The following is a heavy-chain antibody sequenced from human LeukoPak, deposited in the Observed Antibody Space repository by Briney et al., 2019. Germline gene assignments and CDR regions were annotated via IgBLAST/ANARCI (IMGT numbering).Heavy chain of an antibody. CDR3: ARDLSGYYYDSSGSRFDY. J-gene: IGHJ4*02. Sequence: KTSETLSLTCAVYGGSFSGYYWTWIRQPPGKGLEWIGEINHRRSTYYNPSLKSRVTISVDTSKNQFSPKLSSVTAADTAVYYCARDLSGYYYDSSGSRFDYWGQGTLVTVSS. V-gene: IGHV4-34*01. CDR1: GGSFSGYY. CDR2: INHRRST. D-gene: IGHD3-22*01.